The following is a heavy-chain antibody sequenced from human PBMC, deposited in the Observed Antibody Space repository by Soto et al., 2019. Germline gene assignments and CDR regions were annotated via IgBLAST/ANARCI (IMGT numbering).Heavy chain of an antibody. V-gene: IGHV1-24*01. J-gene: IGHJ5*02. Sequence: QVQLVQSGAEVKKPGASVKVSCKVSGYTLTELSIHWVRQAPGKGLEWMVGFDPEDGETIYAQKFQGRVTMTEDTSTDTAYMEMSSLRAADTAVYYCATVLAGGACDAWGQGTLVTFSS. CDR3: ATVLAGGACDA. CDR1: GYTLTELS. D-gene: IGHD3-9*01. CDR2: FDPEDGET.